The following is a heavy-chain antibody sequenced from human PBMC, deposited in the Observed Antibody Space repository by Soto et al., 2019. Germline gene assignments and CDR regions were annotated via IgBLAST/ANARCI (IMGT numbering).Heavy chain of an antibody. CDR2: IYYSGST. J-gene: IGHJ6*02. CDR1: GGSISSYY. D-gene: IGHD2-2*01. Sequence: SETLSLTCTVSGGSISSYYWSWIRQPPGKGLEWIGYIYYSGSTNYNPSLKSRVTISVDTSKNQFSLKLSSVTAADTAVYYCATGVLVPAATGGGNYYYGMDVWGQWTTVTVSS. CDR3: ATGVLVPAATGGGNYYYGMDV. V-gene: IGHV4-59*08.